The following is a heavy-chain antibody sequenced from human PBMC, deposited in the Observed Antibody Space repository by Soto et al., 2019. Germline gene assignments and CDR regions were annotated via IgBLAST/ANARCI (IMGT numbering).Heavy chain of an antibody. CDR1: GFTFSGHW. J-gene: IGHJ4*02. Sequence: GGSLRLSCAASGFTFSGHWMTWVRQAPGKGLEWVANIKDDGTEKNYGDSVKGRFTISRDNAKNSLFLQMSSLRAEDTALYYCARSNHRAYDYWGRGTLVTVSS. CDR2: IKDDGTEK. V-gene: IGHV3-7*01. CDR3: ARSNHRAYDY.